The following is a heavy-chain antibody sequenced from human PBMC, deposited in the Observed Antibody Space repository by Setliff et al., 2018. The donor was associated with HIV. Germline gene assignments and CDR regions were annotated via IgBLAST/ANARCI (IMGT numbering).Heavy chain of an antibody. D-gene: IGHD6-19*01. V-gene: IGHV1-3*01. Sequence: GASVKVSCKASGYTFTSYALHWVRQAPGQRLEWMGWVNADNGNTKYSEKFQGRVTITRDIAASTVYMELSSLKSEDTAVYYCAREGQWLAWGQGTLVTVSS. CDR2: VNADNGNT. CDR3: AREGQWLA. CDR1: GYTFTSYA. J-gene: IGHJ5*02.